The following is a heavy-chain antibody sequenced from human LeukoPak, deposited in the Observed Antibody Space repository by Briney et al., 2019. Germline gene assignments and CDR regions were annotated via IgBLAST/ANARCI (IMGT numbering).Heavy chain of an antibody. J-gene: IGHJ4*02. D-gene: IGHD1-26*01. V-gene: IGHV4-39*01. CDR1: GDSISSSSYC. CDR2: IYYSGNT. Sequence: SETPSLTCTVSGDSISSSSYCWGWIRQPPGKGLEWIGSIYYSGNTYYNPSLKSRVTISVDTSKNQFSLKLSSVTAADTAVYYCARHSPWEPFDYWGQGTLVTVSS. CDR3: ARHSPWEPFDY.